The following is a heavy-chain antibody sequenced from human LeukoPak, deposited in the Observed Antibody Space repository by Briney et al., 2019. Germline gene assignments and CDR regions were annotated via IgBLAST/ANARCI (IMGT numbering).Heavy chain of an antibody. Sequence: SVKVSCKASGGTFSSYAISWVRQAPGQGLEWMGRIIPIFGTANYAQKFQGRVTITTDESTSTAYMELSSLRSEDTAVYYCASGKSSGWYYFDYWGQGTLVTVSS. J-gene: IGHJ4*02. V-gene: IGHV1-69*05. D-gene: IGHD6-19*01. CDR3: ASGKSSGWYYFDY. CDR1: GGTFSSYA. CDR2: IIPIFGTA.